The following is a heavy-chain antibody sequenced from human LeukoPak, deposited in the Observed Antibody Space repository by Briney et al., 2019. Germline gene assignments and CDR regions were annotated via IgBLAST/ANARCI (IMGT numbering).Heavy chain of an antibody. CDR3: ARVDTLRDFWSLLDYYYYMDV. Sequence: GGSLRLSCAASGFTFSSYWMSWVRQAPGKGLEWVANIKQDGSEKYYVDSVKGRFTISRDNAKNSLYLQMNSLRAEDTAVYYCARVDTLRDFWSLLDYYYYMDVWGKGTSVTVSS. D-gene: IGHD3-3*01. CDR2: IKQDGSEK. J-gene: IGHJ6*03. V-gene: IGHV3-7*01. CDR1: GFTFSSYW.